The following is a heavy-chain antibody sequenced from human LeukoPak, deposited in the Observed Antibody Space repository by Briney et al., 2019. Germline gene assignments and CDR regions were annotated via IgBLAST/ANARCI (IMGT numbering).Heavy chain of an antibody. D-gene: IGHD3-22*01. Sequence: SETLSLICAVYGGSFSDYYWSWIRQPPGKGLEWIGYIYYSGSTNYNPSLKSRVTISVDTSKNQFSLKLSSVTAADTAVYYCARGFLTYYYDSSGYKDAFDIWDQGTMVTVSS. V-gene: IGHV4-59*08. CDR2: IYYSGST. J-gene: IGHJ3*02. CDR1: GGSFSDYY. CDR3: ARGFLTYYYDSSGYKDAFDI.